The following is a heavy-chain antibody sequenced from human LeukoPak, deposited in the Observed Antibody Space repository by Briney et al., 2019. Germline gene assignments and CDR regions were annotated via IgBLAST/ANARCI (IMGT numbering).Heavy chain of an antibody. CDR2: IYTSGST. V-gene: IGHV4-4*07. J-gene: IGHJ4*02. Sequence: SETLSLTCTVSGGSISSYYWSWIRQPAGKGLEWIGRIYTSGSTNYNPSLKSRVTMSVDTSKNQFSLKLSSVTAADTAVYYCARESNVLLWFGEHVWGQGTLVTDSS. D-gene: IGHD3-10*01. CDR3: ARESNVLLWFGEHV. CDR1: GGSISSYY.